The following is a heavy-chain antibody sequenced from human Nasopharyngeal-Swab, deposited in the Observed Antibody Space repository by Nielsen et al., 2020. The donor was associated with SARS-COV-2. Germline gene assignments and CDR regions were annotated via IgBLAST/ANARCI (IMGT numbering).Heavy chain of an antibody. CDR1: GFTFSSYW. CDR3: ARVGVVIAHYYYYGMDV. Sequence: GESLKISCAASGFTFSSYWMSWVRQAPGKGLEWVANIKQDGSEKYYVDSVEGRFTISRDNAKNSLYLQMNSLRAEDTAVYYCARVGVVIAHYYYYGMDVWGQGTTVTVSS. D-gene: IGHD2-21*01. V-gene: IGHV3-7*01. J-gene: IGHJ6*02. CDR2: IKQDGSEK.